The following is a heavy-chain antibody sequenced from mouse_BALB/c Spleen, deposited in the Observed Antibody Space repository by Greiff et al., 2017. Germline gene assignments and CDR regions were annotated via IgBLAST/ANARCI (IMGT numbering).Heavy chain of an antibody. Sequence: QVQLKESGPGLVQPSQSLSITCTVSGFSLTSYGVHWVRQSPGKGLEWLGVIWSGGSTDYNAAFISRLSISKDNSKSQVFFKMNSLQADDTAIYYCARNYYDYDGDAMDYWGQGTSVTVSS. CDR3: ARNYYDYDGDAMDY. V-gene: IGHV2-4-1*01. J-gene: IGHJ4*01. CDR1: GFSLTSYG. D-gene: IGHD2-4*01. CDR2: IWSGGST.